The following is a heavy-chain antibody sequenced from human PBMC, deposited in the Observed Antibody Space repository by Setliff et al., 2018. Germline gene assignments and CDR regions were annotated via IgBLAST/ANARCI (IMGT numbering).Heavy chain of an antibody. D-gene: IGHD3-22*01. Sequence: GESLKISCKASGYNFLDYWIGWVRQMPGKGLDWMGIIYPDDSDTRYSPSVQGPFTISADKSISTAYLHWSSLKASATATYYCARRDNCYDRTGYSYYFDGWGQGSLVTASS. V-gene: IGHV5-51*01. CDR1: GYNFLDYW. J-gene: IGHJ4*02. CDR3: ARRDNCYDRTGYSYYFDG. CDR2: IYPDDSDT.